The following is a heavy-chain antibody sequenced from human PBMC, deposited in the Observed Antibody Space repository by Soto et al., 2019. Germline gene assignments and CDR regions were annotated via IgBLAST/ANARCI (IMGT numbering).Heavy chain of an antibody. J-gene: IGHJ4*02. Sequence: SVKVSCKASGGTFSSYAISWVRQAPGQGLEWMGGIIPIFGTANYAQKFQGRVTITADESTSTAYMELSSLRSEDTAVYYCARETPYEYYFDYWGQGTLVTVSS. CDR1: GGTFSSYA. CDR3: ARETPYEYYFDY. V-gene: IGHV1-69*13. CDR2: IIPIFGTA. D-gene: IGHD2-8*01.